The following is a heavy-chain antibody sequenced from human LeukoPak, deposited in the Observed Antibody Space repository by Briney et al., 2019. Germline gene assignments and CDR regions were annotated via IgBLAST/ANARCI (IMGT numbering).Heavy chain of an antibody. J-gene: IGHJ4*02. CDR1: GFTFIRYA. Sequence: GGSLRLSCAASGFTFIRYAMSWVRQAPGKGLEWVSAISGSGGSTYYADSVKGRFTISRDNSKNTLYLQMNSLRAEDTAVYYCAKDMRLRLGELSFSCFDYWGQGTLVTVSS. CDR2: ISGSGGST. D-gene: IGHD3-16*02. V-gene: IGHV3-23*01. CDR3: AKDMRLRLGELSFSCFDY.